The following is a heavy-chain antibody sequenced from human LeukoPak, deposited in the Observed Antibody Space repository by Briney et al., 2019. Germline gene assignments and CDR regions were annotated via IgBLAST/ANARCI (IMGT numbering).Heavy chain of an antibody. V-gene: IGHV4-38-2*02. CDR1: GYSISSGYY. Sequence: SETLSLTCTVSGYSISSGYYWGWIRQPPGKGLEWIGSIYHSGSTYYNPSLKSRVTISVDTSKNQFSLKLSSVTAADTAVYYCARALGSYSYIGFDYRGQGTLVTVSS. J-gene: IGHJ4*02. CDR3: ARALGSYSYIGFDY. D-gene: IGHD3-16*02. CDR2: IYHSGST.